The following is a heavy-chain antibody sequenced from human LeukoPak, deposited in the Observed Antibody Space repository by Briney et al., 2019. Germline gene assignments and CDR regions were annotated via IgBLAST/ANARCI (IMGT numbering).Heavy chain of an antibody. V-gene: IGHV4-4*02. CDR3: ARESGQDGWSREFDY. D-gene: IGHD3-10*01. Sequence: SETLSLTCAVSGGSISSSNWWSWVRQPPGKGLEWIGEIYHSGSTNYNPSLKSRVTISVDKFKNQFSLKLSSVTAADTAVYYCARESGQDGWSREFDYWGQGTLVTVSS. CDR1: GGSISSSNW. J-gene: IGHJ4*02. CDR2: IYHSGST.